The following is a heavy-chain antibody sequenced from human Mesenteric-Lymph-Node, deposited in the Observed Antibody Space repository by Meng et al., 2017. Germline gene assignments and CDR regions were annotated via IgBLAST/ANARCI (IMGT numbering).Heavy chain of an antibody. V-gene: IGHV4-39*07. J-gene: IGHJ4*02. CDR1: GVSISSNTHY. CDR3: ARDNSSGYYGN. CDR2: LFYSGST. D-gene: IGHD3-22*01. Sequence: QRQLEGSGPGLANPSETLSLTCTISGVSISSNTHYWGWSRQSPGKGLEWIGSLFYSGSTYYNPSLKSRVTISIDTSKNQFSLKLSSVTAADTAVYYCARDNSSGYYGNWGQGTLVTVSS.